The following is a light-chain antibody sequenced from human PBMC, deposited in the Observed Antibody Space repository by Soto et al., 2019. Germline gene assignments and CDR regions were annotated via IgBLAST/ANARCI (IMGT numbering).Light chain of an antibody. J-gene: IGKJ1*01. CDR2: KAS. CDR3: QHYNSYSEA. V-gene: IGKV1-5*03. CDR1: QTISSW. Sequence: DIQMTQSPSTLSGSVGDRVTITCRASQTISSWLASYQQKPGKAPKLLIYKASTFKSGVPSRFSGSGSGTEFTLTISSLQPDDFATYYCQHYNSYSEAFGQGTKVQLK.